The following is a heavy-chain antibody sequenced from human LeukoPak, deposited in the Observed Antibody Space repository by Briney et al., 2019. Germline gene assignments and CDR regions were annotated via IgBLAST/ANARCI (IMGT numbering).Heavy chain of an antibody. CDR3: ARLWFGELSPFDY. CDR1: GGSVSSGSYY. CDR2: IYYSGST. V-gene: IGHV4-61*01. D-gene: IGHD3-10*01. J-gene: IGHJ4*02. Sequence: SETLSLTCTVSGGSVSSGSYYWSWIRQPPGKGLEWIGYIYYSGSTNYNPSLKSRVTISVDTSKNQFSLKLSSVTAADTAVYYCARLWFGELSPFDYWGQGTLVTVSS.